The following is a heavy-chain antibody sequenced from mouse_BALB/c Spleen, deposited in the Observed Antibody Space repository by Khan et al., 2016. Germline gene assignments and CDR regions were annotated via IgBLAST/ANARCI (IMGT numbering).Heavy chain of an antibody. Sequence: EVKLLESGGGLVQPGGSLKLSCAASGFAFRRYWMRWVRQAPGKGLEWIGEINPDSRTINYSPSLKDKFTISSDNANSTLYLQMSNVRSEDTALYYGARAGYYGYRAYGGQGTLVSVSA. J-gene: IGHJ3*01. CDR1: GFAFRRYW. CDR2: INPDSRTI. V-gene: IGHV4-1*02. CDR3: ARAGYYGYRAY. D-gene: IGHD1-1*01.